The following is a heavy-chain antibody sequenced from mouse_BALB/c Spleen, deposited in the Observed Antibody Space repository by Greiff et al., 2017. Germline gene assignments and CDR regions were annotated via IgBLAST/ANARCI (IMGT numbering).Heavy chain of an antibody. J-gene: IGHJ3*01. Sequence: QVQLKQSGAELVRPGTSVKISCKASGYTFTNYWLGWVKQRPGHGLEWIGDIYPGGGYTNYNEKFKGKATLTADTSSSTAYMQLSSLTSEDSAVYFCARYDYDGAWFAYWGQGTLVTVSA. CDR3: ARYDYDGAWFAY. CDR1: GYTFTNYW. V-gene: IGHV1-63*02. D-gene: IGHD2-4*01. CDR2: IYPGGGYT.